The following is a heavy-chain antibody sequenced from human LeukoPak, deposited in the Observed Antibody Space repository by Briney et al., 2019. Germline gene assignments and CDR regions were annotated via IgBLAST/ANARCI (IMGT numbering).Heavy chain of an antibody. CDR2: IYHSGST. CDR1: GGSISSGGYS. CDR3: ARGYEWLIFDY. Sequence: SETLSLTCAVSGGSISSGGYSWSWIRQPPGKGLEWIGYIYHSGSTYYNPSLKSRVTISVDRSKNQFSLKLSSVTAADTAVYYCARGYEWLIFDYWGQGALVTVSS. D-gene: IGHD3-3*01. J-gene: IGHJ4*02. V-gene: IGHV4-30-2*01.